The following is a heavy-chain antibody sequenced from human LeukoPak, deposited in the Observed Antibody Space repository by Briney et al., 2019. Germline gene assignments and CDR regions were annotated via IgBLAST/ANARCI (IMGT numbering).Heavy chain of an antibody. Sequence: PGGSLRLSCAASGFTFSTYSMNWVRQAPGKGLEWVSSISGSSSYIYYADSVKGRFTISRDSAQNSLYLQMNSLRAEDTAVYYCARGQSSGWFDPWGQGTLVTVSS. CDR3: ARGQSSGWFDP. CDR2: ISGSSSYI. J-gene: IGHJ5*02. CDR1: GFTFSTYS. V-gene: IGHV3-21*01. D-gene: IGHD1-26*01.